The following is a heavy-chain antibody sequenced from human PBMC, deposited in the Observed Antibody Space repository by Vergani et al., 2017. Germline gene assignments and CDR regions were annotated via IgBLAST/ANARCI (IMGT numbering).Heavy chain of an antibody. CDR1: GFSLSTSGVG. V-gene: IGHV2-26*01. Sequence: QITLKESGPTLVKPTQTLTLTCTFSGFSLSTSGVGVGWIRQPPGKALEWLAHIFSNDEKSYSTSLKSRLTISKDTSKSQVVLTMTNMDPVDTATYYCARASRSGSYYYYYYMDVWGKGTTVTVSS. CDR3: ARASRSGSYYYYYYMDV. D-gene: IGHD1-26*01. J-gene: IGHJ6*03. CDR2: IFSNDEK.